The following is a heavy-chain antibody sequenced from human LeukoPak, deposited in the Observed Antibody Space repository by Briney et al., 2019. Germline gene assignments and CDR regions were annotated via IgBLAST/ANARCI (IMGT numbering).Heavy chain of an antibody. CDR3: ARDRGRKYQLQYWYFDL. Sequence: PSEALSLTCTVSGGSIMVAAYSWSWIRQHPGKGLEWIGYIYYSGSTYYNPSLKSRVTISVDRSKNHFSLNLSSVTAADTAVYYCARDRGRKYQLQYWYFDLWGRGTLVTVSS. D-gene: IGHD2-2*01. J-gene: IGHJ2*01. V-gene: IGHV4-31*03. CDR1: GGSIMVAAYS. CDR2: IYYSGST.